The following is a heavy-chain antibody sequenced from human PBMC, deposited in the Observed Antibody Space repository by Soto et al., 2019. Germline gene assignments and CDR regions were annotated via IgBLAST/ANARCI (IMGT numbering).Heavy chain of an antibody. D-gene: IGHD3-9*01. CDR3: ERDGGTYYDILTGYPLIPIYYYYGMDV. CDR2: INSDGSST. Sequence: GGSLRLSCAASGFTFSSYWMHWVRQAPGKGLVWVSRINSDGSSTSYADSVKGRFTISRDNAKNTLYLQMNSLRAEDTAVYYSERDGGTYYDILTGYPLIPIYYYYGMDVWGQGTTVTVSS. J-gene: IGHJ6*02. V-gene: IGHV3-74*01. CDR1: GFTFSSYW.